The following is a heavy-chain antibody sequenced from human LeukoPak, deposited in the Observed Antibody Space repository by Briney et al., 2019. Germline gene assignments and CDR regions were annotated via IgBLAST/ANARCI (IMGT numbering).Heavy chain of an antibody. J-gene: IGHJ6*02. CDR1: GFTFSRYG. Sequence: GGSLRLSCAAAGFTFSRYGMHWVSQAPGKGLEWVALIWYDSSKKYYADSVKGRFTVSRDNSKNLLYLQLDSPTAEDTAMYYCARDDYGDYGHYYYGMDVWGQGTTVTVSS. CDR3: ARDDYGDYGHYYYGMDV. CDR2: IWYDSSKK. V-gene: IGHV3-33*01. D-gene: IGHD4-17*01.